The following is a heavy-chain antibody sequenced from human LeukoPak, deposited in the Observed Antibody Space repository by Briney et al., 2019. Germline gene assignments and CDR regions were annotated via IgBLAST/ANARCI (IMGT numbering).Heavy chain of an antibody. CDR3: ARVGGSYEPLDY. CDR1: GYSISSGYH. V-gene: IGHV4-38-2*01. CDR2: IYHSGST. Sequence: SETLSLTCAVSGYSISSGYHWGWIRQPPGKGLEWIGNIYHSGSTYYNPSLQSRVTISVDTSKNQFSLKLSSVTAADTAVYYCARVGGSYEPLDYWGQGTLVTVSS. J-gene: IGHJ4*02. D-gene: IGHD1-26*01.